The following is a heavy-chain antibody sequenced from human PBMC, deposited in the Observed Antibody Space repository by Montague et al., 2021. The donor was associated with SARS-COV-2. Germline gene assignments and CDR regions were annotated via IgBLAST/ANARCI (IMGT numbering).Heavy chain of an antibody. D-gene: IGHD5-12*01. CDR2: VYTTGST. CDR1: GGSFSNYY. CDR3: ARAVVYGGYAFAYFDF. Sequence: SETLSLTCAVSGGSFSNYYWSWIRQPAGKGLEWIGRVYTTGSTNYNPSXXSRVTISGDTSRNQFSLRLTSVTAADTAMYYCARAVVYGGYAFAYFDFWGQGALVTVSS. V-gene: IGHV4-4*07. J-gene: IGHJ4*02.